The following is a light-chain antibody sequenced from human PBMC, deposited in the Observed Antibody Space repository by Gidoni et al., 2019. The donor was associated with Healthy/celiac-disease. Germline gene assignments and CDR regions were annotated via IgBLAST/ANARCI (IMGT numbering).Light chain of an antibody. CDR2: DAS. V-gene: IGKV3-11*01. J-gene: IGKJ4*01. CDR3: QQRSNWRP. CDR1: QSVSSY. Sequence: IVLTPSPATLSLSPGERATLSCRASQSVSSYLAWYQQKPGQAPRLLIYDASNRATGIPARFSGSGSGTDFTLTISSLEPEDFAVYYCQQRSNWRPFXGXTKVEIK.